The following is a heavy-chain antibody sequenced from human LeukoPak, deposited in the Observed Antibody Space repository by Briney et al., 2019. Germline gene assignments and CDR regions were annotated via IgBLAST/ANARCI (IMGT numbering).Heavy chain of an antibody. Sequence: GGSLRLSCAASGFALSAYWMNWVRQAPGKGLQWLANIKQDGTVQHYVDSVKGRFTISRDNAKNSLFLQMNSLRAEDTALYHCARDYTATGAMDVWGQGTTVTVS. V-gene: IGHV3-7*01. CDR3: ARDYTATGAMDV. CDR1: GFALSAYW. J-gene: IGHJ6*02. D-gene: IGHD2-21*02. CDR2: IKQDGTVQ.